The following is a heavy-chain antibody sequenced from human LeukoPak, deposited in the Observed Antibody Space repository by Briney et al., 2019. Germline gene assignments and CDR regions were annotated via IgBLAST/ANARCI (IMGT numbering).Heavy chain of an antibody. Sequence: GSSVKVSCKASGGTFSSYAISWVRQAPGQGLEWMGRIIPILGIANYAQKFQGRVTITADKSTSTAYMELSSLRSEDTAVYYCARGRWGYDFWSGFHYGMDVWGQGTTVTVSS. J-gene: IGHJ6*02. D-gene: IGHD3-3*01. CDR2: IIPILGIA. CDR3: ARGRWGYDFWSGFHYGMDV. CDR1: GGTFSSYA. V-gene: IGHV1-69*04.